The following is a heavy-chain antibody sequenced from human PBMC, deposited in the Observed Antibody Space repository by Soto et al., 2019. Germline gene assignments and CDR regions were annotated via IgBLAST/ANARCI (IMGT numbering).Heavy chain of an antibody. Sequence: QVQLVQSGAEVKKPGSSVXVSCKASGTIFSSYTISWVRQAPGQGLEWMGRIIPILGETNSAQKFRGRVTLTADKSTNTAYMELNSLRLEDTALYYCARGLGGRMDDWGQGTTVTVSS. D-gene: IGHD3-16*01. CDR3: ARGLGGRMDD. V-gene: IGHV1-69*08. CDR1: GTIFSSYT. J-gene: IGHJ6*02. CDR2: IIPILGET.